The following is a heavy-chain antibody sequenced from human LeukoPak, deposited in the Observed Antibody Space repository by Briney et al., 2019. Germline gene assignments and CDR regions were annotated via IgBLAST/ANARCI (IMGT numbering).Heavy chain of an antibody. J-gene: IGHJ4*02. CDR2: FDPEDGGT. CDR3: ATAVSTVTTFGFDY. V-gene: IGHV1-24*01. Sequence: ASVKVSCKVSGYTLTELSMHWVRQAPGKGLEWMGGFDPEDGGTIYAQKFQGRVTMTEDTSTDTAYMELSSLRSEDTAVYYCATAVSTVTTFGFDYWGQGTLVTVSS. CDR1: GYTLTELS. D-gene: IGHD4-17*01.